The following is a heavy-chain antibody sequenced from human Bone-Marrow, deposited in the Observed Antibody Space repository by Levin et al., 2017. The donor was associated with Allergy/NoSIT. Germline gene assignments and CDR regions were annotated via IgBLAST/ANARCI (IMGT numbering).Heavy chain of an antibody. CDR1: GGSISDDSYY. J-gene: IGHJ6*02. CDR3: AGEPNSPYYYHYGLDV. D-gene: IGHD2/OR15-2a*01. Sequence: SQTLSLTCTVSGGSISDDSYYWAWVRQPPGKGLEWVGSIYYDGSAYYNPSLKTRLTISVDTSKNQFSLRVNSVIAADTAVYYCAGEPNSPYYYHYGLDVWGPGTTVTVSS. V-gene: IGHV4-39*07. CDR2: IYYDGSA.